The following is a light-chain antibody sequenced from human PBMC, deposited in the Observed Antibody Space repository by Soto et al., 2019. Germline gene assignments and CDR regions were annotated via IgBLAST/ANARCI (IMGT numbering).Light chain of an antibody. CDR2: GAS. CDR3: QQYGSSPPT. CDR1: QSVSSSY. J-gene: IGKJ1*01. V-gene: IGKV3-20*01. Sequence: EIVLTQSPATLSVSPGDRATLSCRASQSVSSSYLAWYQQKPGQAPRLLIYGASSRATGIPDRFSGSGSGTDFTLTINRLEPEDFALYYCQQYGSSPPTFGQGTKVDNK.